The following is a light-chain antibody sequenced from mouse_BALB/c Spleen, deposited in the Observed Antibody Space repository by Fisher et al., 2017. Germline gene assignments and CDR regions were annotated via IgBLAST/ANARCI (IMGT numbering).Light chain of an antibody. CDR1: SSVSY. V-gene: IGKV4-59*01. CDR2: DTS. CDR3: QQRSSYPWT. J-gene: IGKJ1*01. Sequence: IVLTQSTAIMSASPGEKVTMTCSASSSVSYMHWYQQKSGTSPKRWIYDTSKLASGVPARFSGSGSGTSYSLTISRMEAEDAATYYCQQRSSYPWTFGGGTKLEIK.